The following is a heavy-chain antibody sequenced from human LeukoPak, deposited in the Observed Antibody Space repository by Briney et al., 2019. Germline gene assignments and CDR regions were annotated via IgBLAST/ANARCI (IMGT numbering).Heavy chain of an antibody. D-gene: IGHD3-10*01. CDR3: AKDDAYYYGSGSYPFDY. J-gene: IGHJ4*02. CDR1: GFTFSSYA. Sequence: GGSLRLSCAASGFTFSSYAMHWVRQAPGKGLEWVAVISYDGSNKYYADSVKGRFTISRDNSKNTLYLQMNSLRAEDTAVYYCAKDDAYYYGSGSYPFDYWGQGTLVTVSS. V-gene: IGHV3-30*07. CDR2: ISYDGSNK.